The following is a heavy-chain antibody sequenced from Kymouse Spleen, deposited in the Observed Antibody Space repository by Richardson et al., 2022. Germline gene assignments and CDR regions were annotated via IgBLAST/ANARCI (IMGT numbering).Heavy chain of an antibody. CDR1: GGSISSSSYY. D-gene: IGHD3-10*01. Sequence: QLQLQESGPGLVKPSETLSLTCTVSGGSISSSSYYWGWIRQPPGKGLEWIGSIYYSGSTYYNPSLKSRVTISVDTSKNQFSLKLSSVTAADTAVYYCARSPPPITMVRGVIGNYGMDVWGQGTTVTVSS. J-gene: IGHJ6*02. V-gene: IGHV4-39*01. CDR3: ARSPPPITMVRGVIGNYGMDV. CDR2: IYYSGST.